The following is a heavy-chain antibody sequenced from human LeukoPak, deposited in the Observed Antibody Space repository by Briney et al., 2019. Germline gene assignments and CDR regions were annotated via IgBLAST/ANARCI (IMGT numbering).Heavy chain of an antibody. Sequence: GGSLRLSCAAPGLTFSNYAMTWVRQAPGKGLEWVSSITGNGGSAVYTDSVKGRFTTSRDNSKNTLYLQMNSLRAEDTALYYCTRDRNGDYIGAFDPCGQGTLVTVSS. J-gene: IGHJ5*02. CDR1: GLTFSNYA. D-gene: IGHD4-17*01. CDR2: ITGNGGSA. CDR3: TRDRNGDYIGAFDP. V-gene: IGHV3-23*01.